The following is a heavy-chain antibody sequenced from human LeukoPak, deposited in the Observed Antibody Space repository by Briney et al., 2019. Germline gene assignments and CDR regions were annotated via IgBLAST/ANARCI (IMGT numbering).Heavy chain of an antibody. D-gene: IGHD2-15*01. CDR1: GGSFSGYY. CDR3: ARVCSGGSCYSY. Sequence: SETLSLTCAVCGGSFSGYYWSWIRQPPGKGLEWIGEINHSGSTNYNPSLKSRVTISVDTSKNQFSLKLSSVTAADTAVYYCARVCSGGSCYSYWGQGTLVTVSS. CDR2: INHSGST. J-gene: IGHJ4*02. V-gene: IGHV4-34*01.